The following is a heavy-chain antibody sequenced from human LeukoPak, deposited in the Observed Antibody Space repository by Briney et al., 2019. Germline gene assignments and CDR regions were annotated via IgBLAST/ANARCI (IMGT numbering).Heavy chain of an antibody. CDR3: AKVRGSYWVPEFDY. D-gene: IGHD1-26*01. CDR1: GFTFTSYA. CDR2: ISGRGGST. J-gene: IGHJ4*02. Sequence: GALRHSCAASGFTFTSYAMSWVRPAPGKGREWVSAISGRGGSTYYADSVKGRFTISRDNSKNTLYLQMNSLRAEDTGLYYCAKVRGSYWVPEFDYWGQGTLVTVSS. V-gene: IGHV3-23*01.